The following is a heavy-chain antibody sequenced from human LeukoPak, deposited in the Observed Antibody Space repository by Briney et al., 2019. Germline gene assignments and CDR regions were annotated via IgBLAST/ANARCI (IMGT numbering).Heavy chain of an antibody. V-gene: IGHV3-23*01. CDR2: ISGSGGST. CDR3: AKAHYGSGSYYKNSDFDY. D-gene: IGHD3-10*01. Sequence: PGGSLRLSCAASGFTFSSYAMSWVRQAPGKGLEWVSAISGSGGSTYYADSVKGWFTISRDNSKNTLYLQMNSLRAEDTAVYYCAKAHYGSGSYYKNSDFDYWGQGTLVTVSS. CDR1: GFTFSSYA. J-gene: IGHJ4*02.